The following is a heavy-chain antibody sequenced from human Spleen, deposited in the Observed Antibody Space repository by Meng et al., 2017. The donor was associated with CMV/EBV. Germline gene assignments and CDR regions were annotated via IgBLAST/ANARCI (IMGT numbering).Heavy chain of an antibody. Sequence: ASVKVSCKASAYTFTGYYMHWVRQAPGQGLEWMGWINPNSGVTNYIQNLQGRVTMTAETSTSTAYMELRSLRSDDTAVYYCARDRYCNNGTCAPYGVDVWGQGTTVTVSS. CDR1: AYTFTGYY. V-gene: IGHV1-2*02. J-gene: IGHJ6*02. CDR2: INPNSGVT. D-gene: IGHD2-8*01. CDR3: ARDRYCNNGTCAPYGVDV.